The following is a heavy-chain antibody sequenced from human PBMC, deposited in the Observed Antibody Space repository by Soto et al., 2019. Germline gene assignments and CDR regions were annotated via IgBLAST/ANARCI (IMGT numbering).Heavy chain of an antibody. Sequence: PGGSLRLSCAASGFTFSNAWMSWVRQAPGKGLEWVGRIKSKTDGGTTTDYAAPVKDRFTISRDDSKSTLFLQMNRLKTEDTAVYYCTTDGRTTGFEYWGQGTQVTVS. V-gene: IGHV3-15*01. CDR1: GFTFSNAW. CDR2: IKSKTDGGTTT. D-gene: IGHD2-8*02. J-gene: IGHJ4*02. CDR3: TTDGRTTGFEY.